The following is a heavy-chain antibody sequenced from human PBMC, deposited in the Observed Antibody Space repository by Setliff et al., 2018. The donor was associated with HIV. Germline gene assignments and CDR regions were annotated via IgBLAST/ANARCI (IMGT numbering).Heavy chain of an antibody. CDR2: LYYGGNT. CDR1: PYSISSGYY. D-gene: IGHD3-22*01. Sequence: SETLSLTCSVSPYSISSGYYWGWPRQPPGKGLEWIGCLYYGGNTYYNPSLKSRVAMSIDTSKNEVSLRLSSVTAADTAVYYCARGLSFYDPGGFDYWGQGTLVTVS. V-gene: IGHV4-38-2*02. J-gene: IGHJ4*02. CDR3: ARGLSFYDPGGFDY.